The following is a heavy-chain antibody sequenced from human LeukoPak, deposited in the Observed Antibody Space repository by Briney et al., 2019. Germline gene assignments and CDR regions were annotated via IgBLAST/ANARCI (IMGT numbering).Heavy chain of an antibody. Sequence: GGSLRLSCAASGFTFGSYAMSWVRQAPGKGLEWVSAISGSGGSTYYAASVKGRFTISRDNSKNTLYLQMNSLRAEDTAVYYCGKEGYSYGSYYFDYWGQGTLVTVSS. D-gene: IGHD5-18*01. CDR3: GKEGYSYGSYYFDY. CDR2: ISGSGGST. CDR1: GFTFGSYA. J-gene: IGHJ4*02. V-gene: IGHV3-23*01.